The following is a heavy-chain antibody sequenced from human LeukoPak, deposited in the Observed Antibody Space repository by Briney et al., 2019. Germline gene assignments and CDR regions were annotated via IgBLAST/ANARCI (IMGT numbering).Heavy chain of an antibody. Sequence: ASVKVSCKASGYTFTSYGLSWVRQASGQGLEWMGWISAYNGNTNYAQKLQGRVTMTTDTSTSTAYMELRSLRSDDTAVYYCARDPYSSGWYYFDYWGQGTLVTVSS. D-gene: IGHD6-19*01. CDR1: GYTFTSYG. CDR3: ARDPYSSGWYYFDY. V-gene: IGHV1-18*04. CDR2: ISAYNGNT. J-gene: IGHJ4*02.